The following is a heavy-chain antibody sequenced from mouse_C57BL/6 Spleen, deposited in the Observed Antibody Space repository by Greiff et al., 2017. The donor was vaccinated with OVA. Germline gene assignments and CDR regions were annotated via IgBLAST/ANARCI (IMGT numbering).Heavy chain of an antibody. CDR3: TRKPDSFFDY. CDR2: IYPGNSDT. CDR1: GYTFTSYW. Sequence: DVLLVESGTVLARPGASVKMSCKTSGYTFTSYWMHWVKQRPGQGLEWIGAIYPGNSDTSYNQKFKGKATLTADTSASTAYMELSSLTNEDSAVYYCTRKPDSFFDYWGQGTTLTVSS. V-gene: IGHV1-5*01. D-gene: IGHD3-2*01. J-gene: IGHJ2*01.